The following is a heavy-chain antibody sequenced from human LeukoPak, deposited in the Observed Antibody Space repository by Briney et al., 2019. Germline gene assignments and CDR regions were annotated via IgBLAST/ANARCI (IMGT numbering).Heavy chain of an antibody. J-gene: IGHJ3*02. Sequence: ASVKVSCKASGYTFTGYYMHWVRQAPGQGLEWMGRINPNSGGTNYAQKFQGRVTMARDTSISTAYMELSRLRSDDTAVYYCARGYYYGSGSYYARNPGPWDAFDIWGQGTMVTVSS. CDR1: GYTFTGYY. CDR2: INPNSGGT. D-gene: IGHD3-10*01. V-gene: IGHV1-2*06. CDR3: ARGYYYGSGSYYARNPGPWDAFDI.